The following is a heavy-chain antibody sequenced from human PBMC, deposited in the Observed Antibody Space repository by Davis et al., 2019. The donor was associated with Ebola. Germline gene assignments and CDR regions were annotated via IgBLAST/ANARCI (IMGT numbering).Heavy chain of an antibody. J-gene: IGHJ5*02. Sequence: ASVKVSCKASGYTFTGYHMHWVRQAPGQGLEWMGRINPNSGGTNYAQKLQGRVTMTRDTSISTAYMELSRLRSDDTAVYYCSREGYYGSVSYSVDPWGQGTLVTVSS. D-gene: IGHD3-10*01. V-gene: IGHV1-2*06. CDR3: SREGYYGSVSYSVDP. CDR2: INPNSGGT. CDR1: GYTFTGYH.